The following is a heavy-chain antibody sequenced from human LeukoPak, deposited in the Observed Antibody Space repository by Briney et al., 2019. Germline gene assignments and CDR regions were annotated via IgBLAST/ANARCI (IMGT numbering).Heavy chain of an antibody. V-gene: IGHV3-23*01. CDR1: GFTISSYG. CDR2: ISGGTT. CDR3: AKSVYGSGNY. J-gene: IGHJ4*02. Sequence: GGSLRLSCAASGFTISSYGMSWVRQAPGKGLEWVSSISGGTTYYADSVNGRFTISRDNSKSIVSLQMNSLRAEDTAVYYCAKSVYGSGNYWGQGTLVTVSS. D-gene: IGHD3-10*01.